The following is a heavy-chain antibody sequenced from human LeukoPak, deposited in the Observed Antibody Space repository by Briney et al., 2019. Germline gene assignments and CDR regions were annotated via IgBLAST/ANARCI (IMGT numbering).Heavy chain of an antibody. CDR1: GDSVSSYY. CDR2: ISTSGSA. Sequence: SETLSLTCTVSGDSVSSYYWSWIRQPAGNRLEWIGRISTSGSARYNPSLKSRVTLSIDTSKNQISLNVKSVTAADTAVYYCARRNPAAVGHEVDSWGQGILVSVSS. J-gene: IGHJ4*02. D-gene: IGHD6-13*01. V-gene: IGHV4-4*07. CDR3: ARRNPAAVGHEVDS.